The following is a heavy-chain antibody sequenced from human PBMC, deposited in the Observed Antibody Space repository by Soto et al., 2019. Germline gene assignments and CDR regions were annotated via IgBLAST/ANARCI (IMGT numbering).Heavy chain of an antibody. Sequence: ASVKVACKASGYTFTGYYMHWVRQAPGQGLEWMGWINPNSGDTNYAQKFQGWVTMTRDTSISTAYMELSRLRSDDTAVYYCARAGPWDYYYYGMDVWGQGTTVTVSS. CDR2: INPNSGDT. J-gene: IGHJ6*02. D-gene: IGHD3-16*01. CDR1: GYTFTGYY. CDR3: ARAGPWDYYYYGMDV. V-gene: IGHV1-2*04.